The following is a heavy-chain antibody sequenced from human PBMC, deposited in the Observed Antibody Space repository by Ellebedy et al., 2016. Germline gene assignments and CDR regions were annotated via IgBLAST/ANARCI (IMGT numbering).Heavy chain of an antibody. CDR2: INPNSGGT. J-gene: IGHJ5*02. CDR3: ARGMELRVNWFDP. Sequence: ASVKVSCKASGYTFTGYYMHWVRQAPGQGLEWMGWINPNSGGTNYAQKFQGWVTMTRDTSISTAYMELSSLRSEDTAVYYFARGMELRVNWFDPWGQGTLVTVSS. D-gene: IGHD1-26*01. V-gene: IGHV1-2*04. CDR1: GYTFTGYY.